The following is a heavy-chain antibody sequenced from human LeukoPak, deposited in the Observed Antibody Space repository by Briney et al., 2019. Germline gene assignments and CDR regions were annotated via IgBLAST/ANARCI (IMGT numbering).Heavy chain of an antibody. CDR2: INPNSGNT. J-gene: IGHJ5*02. V-gene: IGHV1-8*03. CDR3: ARGWFPFFTMTESDWFDP. D-gene: IGHD3-22*01. Sequence: ASVKVSCKASGYTFTSYDINWVRQATGQGLEWMGWINPNSGNTGYAQKFQGRVTITRNTSISTAYMELSSLRSEDTAVYYCARGWFPFFTMTESDWFDPWGQGTLVTVSS. CDR1: GYTFTSYD.